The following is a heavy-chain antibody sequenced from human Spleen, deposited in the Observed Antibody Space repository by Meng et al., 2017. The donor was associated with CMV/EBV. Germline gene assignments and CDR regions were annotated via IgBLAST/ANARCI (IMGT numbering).Heavy chain of an antibody. J-gene: IGHJ5*02. CDR3: ARWYSSSSGGDYWFDP. CDR2: ISAYNGNT. Sequence: ASVKVSCKASGYTFSNYGISWVRQAPGQGLEWMGWISAYNGNTKYIQKLQGRVTMTTDTSTSTAYMELRSLRSDDTAVYYCARWYSSSSGGDYWFDPWGQGTLVTVSS. D-gene: IGHD6-6*01. CDR1: GYTFSNYG. V-gene: IGHV1-18*01.